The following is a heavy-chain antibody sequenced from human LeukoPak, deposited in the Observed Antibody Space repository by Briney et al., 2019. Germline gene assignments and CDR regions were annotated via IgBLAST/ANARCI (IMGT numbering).Heavy chain of an antibody. CDR3: AREDDFWSGPPPDYYYYGMDV. Sequence: GASVKVPCKASGGTFSSYAISWVRQAPGQGLEWMGGIIPIFGTANYAQKFQGRVTITADESTSTAYMELSSLRSEDTAVYYCAREDDFWSGPPPDYYYYGMDVWGQGTTVTVSS. CDR2: IIPIFGTA. J-gene: IGHJ6*02. V-gene: IGHV1-69*13. D-gene: IGHD3-3*01. CDR1: GGTFSSYA.